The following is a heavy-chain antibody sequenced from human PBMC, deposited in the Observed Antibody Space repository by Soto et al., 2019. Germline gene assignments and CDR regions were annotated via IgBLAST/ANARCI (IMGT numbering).Heavy chain of an antibody. CDR2: IYSTGST. CDR1: GGSISGSDYY. Sequence: QVQLQESGPGLVKPSQTLSLTCTVSGGSISGSDYYWSWIRQPPGKGLEWIGYIYSTGSTNYNPSLKSRGIISIAASKNQFFLNLSSVTAADTAVYYCARDPRGYFDDWGQGALVTVSS. V-gene: IGHV4-30-4*01. D-gene: IGHD3-10*01. J-gene: IGHJ4*02. CDR3: ARDPRGYFDD.